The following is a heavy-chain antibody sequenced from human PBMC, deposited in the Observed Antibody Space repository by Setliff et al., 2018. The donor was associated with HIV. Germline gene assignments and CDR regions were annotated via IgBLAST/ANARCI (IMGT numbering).Heavy chain of an antibody. CDR3: VRDGIIRTTRVFDY. CDR1: GYTFTNYY. Sequence: VASVKVSCKASGYTFTNYYIHWVRQAPGQGLDWMGIINPTVGSTTYAQKFQGRVTMTRDTSTSTVYVELSRLTSEDTAVYYCVRDGIIRTTRVFDYWGQGTLVTVSS. V-gene: IGHV1-46*01. J-gene: IGHJ4*02. CDR2: INPTVGST. D-gene: IGHD3-16*02.